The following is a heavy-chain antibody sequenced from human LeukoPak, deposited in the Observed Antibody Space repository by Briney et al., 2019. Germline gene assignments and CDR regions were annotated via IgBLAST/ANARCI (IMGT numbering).Heavy chain of an antibody. CDR2: IYSGGST. CDR1: GFTVSSNY. D-gene: IGHD3-22*01. V-gene: IGHV3-53*01. J-gene: IGHJ6*03. Sequence: GGSLRLSCAASGFTVSSNYMSWVRQAPGKGLEGVSVIYSGGSTYYADSLKGRIAISRDNSKNTLYLQMNSLRAEDTAVYYCARDNDSSGYYYYYMDVWGKGTTVTVSS. CDR3: ARDNDSSGYYYYYMDV.